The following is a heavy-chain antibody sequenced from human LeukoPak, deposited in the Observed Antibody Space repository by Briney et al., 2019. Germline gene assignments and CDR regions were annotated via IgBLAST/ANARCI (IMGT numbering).Heavy chain of an antibody. CDR2: ISSSSSNI. D-gene: IGHD4-11*01. V-gene: IGHV3-48*01. CDR3: ARDDTVTSHFDY. Sequence: GGSLRLSCAASGFTFSTYSMNWVRQAPGKGLEWVSYISSSSSNIFYADSVKGRFTISRDNAKNSLYLQMNSLRAEDTAVYYCARDDTVTSHFDYWGQGTLVTVSS. J-gene: IGHJ4*02. CDR1: GFTFSTYS.